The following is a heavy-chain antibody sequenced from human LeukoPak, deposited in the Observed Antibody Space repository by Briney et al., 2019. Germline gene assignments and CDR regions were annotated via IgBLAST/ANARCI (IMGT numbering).Heavy chain of an antibody. CDR3: ARGYCSGGSCYSDFDY. D-gene: IGHD2-15*01. J-gene: IGHJ4*02. CDR1: GYTFTGYY. V-gene: IGHV1-2*04. CDR2: INPNSGGT. Sequence: ASVTVSCKASGYTFTGYYMHWVRQAPGQGLEWMGRINPNSGGTNYAQKFQGWVTMTRDTSISTAYMELSRLRSDDTAVYYCARGYCSGGSCYSDFDYWGQGTLVTVSS.